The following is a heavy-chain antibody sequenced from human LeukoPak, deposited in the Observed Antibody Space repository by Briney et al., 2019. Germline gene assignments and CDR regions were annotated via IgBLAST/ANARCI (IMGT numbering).Heavy chain of an antibody. D-gene: IGHD3-3*01. CDR3: ARGPLRFLGGIDY. Sequence: SVKVSCKASGGTFSSYVISWVRQAPGQGLEWMGGIIPIFGTANYAQNFQGRVTITADDSTGTAYMALSTLRSEDTAVYYCARGPLRFLGGIDYWGQGTLVTVSS. J-gene: IGHJ4*02. CDR1: GGTFSSYV. CDR2: IIPIFGTA. V-gene: IGHV1-69*13.